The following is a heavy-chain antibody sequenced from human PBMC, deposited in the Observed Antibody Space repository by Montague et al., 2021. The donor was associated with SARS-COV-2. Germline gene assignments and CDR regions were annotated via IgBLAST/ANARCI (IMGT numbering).Heavy chain of an antibody. J-gene: IGHJ6*02. V-gene: IGHV4-59*01. CDR2: IYHTGST. CDR1: GGSIGTNY. Sequence: SETLSLTCTVSGGSIGTNYWNWIRQSPGKGLEWLGYIYHTGSTKYSPSLKSRVTISMDTSRDQLSLRLKSVTAADTAVYYCARDNYGDWGYYGLDVWGQGTTVIVSS. D-gene: IGHD4-17*01. CDR3: ARDNYGDWGYYGLDV.